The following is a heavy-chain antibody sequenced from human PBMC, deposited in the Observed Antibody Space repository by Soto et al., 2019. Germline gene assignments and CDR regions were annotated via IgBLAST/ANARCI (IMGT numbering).Heavy chain of an antibody. CDR1: GFTFNTYA. V-gene: IGHV3-23*01. CDR3: AKGRGGAYYYYGLDV. J-gene: IGHJ6*02. D-gene: IGHD3-10*01. Sequence: EVQLLESGGGLVQPGESLTLSCAASGFTFNTYAMTWARRAPGKGLEWVSAISGSGATTYVADSVKGRFTISRDNSKDTLYLQMNSLRAEDTDIYYCAKGRGGAYYYYGLDVWGQGTTVTVSS. CDR2: ISGSGATT.